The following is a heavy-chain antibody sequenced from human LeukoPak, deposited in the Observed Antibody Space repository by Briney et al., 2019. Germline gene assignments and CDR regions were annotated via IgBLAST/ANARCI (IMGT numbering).Heavy chain of an antibody. CDR3: AKDGGLWVSAHWGDS. CDR1: GFTFSSYA. V-gene: IGHV3-23*01. Sequence: GGSLRLSCAASGFTFSSYAMHWVRQAPGKGLEWVSTITTSDGNTYYADSVKGRFTVSRDNSKNTLYLQMNSLRAEDTAVYYCAKDGGLWVSAHWGDSWGRGTLVTVSS. J-gene: IGHJ4*02. D-gene: IGHD7-27*01. CDR2: ITTSDGNT.